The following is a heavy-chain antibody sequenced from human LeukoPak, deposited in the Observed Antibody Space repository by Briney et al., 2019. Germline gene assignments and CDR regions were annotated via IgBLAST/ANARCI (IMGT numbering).Heavy chain of an antibody. Sequence: ASVKVCCTASGSTFTNYYMHWVRQAPGQGLEWMGILNTSDGSRSYAQKFQGRVTMTRDTSKSTVYMKLSSLRSEDTAGYYCVRAYNREAVTGPADAPFDYWGQGTLVPVSS. CDR1: GSTFTNYY. V-gene: IGHV1-46*01. CDR2: LNTSDGSR. D-gene: IGHD6-19*01. J-gene: IGHJ4*02. CDR3: VRAYNREAVTGPADAPFDY.